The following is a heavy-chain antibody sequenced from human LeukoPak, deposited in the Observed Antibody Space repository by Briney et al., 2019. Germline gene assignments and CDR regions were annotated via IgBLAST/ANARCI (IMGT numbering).Heavy chain of an antibody. J-gene: IGHJ3*02. CDR2: IKQDGSEK. V-gene: IGHV3-7*01. D-gene: IGHD2-2*01. CDR1: GFTFSSYW. Sequence: GGSLRLSCAASGFTFSSYWMSWVRQAPGKGLEWVANIKQDGSEKYYVDSVKGRFTISRDNAKNSLYLQMNSLRVEDTAVYYCAGYGVVVPAARDAFDIWGQGTMVTVSS. CDR3: AGYGVVVPAARDAFDI.